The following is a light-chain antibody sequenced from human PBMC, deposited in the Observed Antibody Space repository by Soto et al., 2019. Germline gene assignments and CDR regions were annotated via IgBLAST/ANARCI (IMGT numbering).Light chain of an antibody. V-gene: IGLV2-14*03. CDR1: SSDVGGYNY. CDR2: DVS. CDR3: SSYTSSSTVI. J-gene: IGLJ2*01. Sequence: ALTQPASVSGSPGQSITISCTGTSSDVGGYNYVSWYQQHPGRAPKLIIYDVSDRPSGVSDRFSGSKSGNTASLTISGLQAEDEADYYCSSYTSSSTVIFGGGTKLTVL.